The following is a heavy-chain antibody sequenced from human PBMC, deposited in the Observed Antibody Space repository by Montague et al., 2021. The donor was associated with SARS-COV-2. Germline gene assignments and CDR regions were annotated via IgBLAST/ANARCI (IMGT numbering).Heavy chain of an antibody. V-gene: IGHV2-5*02. D-gene: IGHD7-27*01. Sequence: PELVKPTQTLTLTCTFSGFSLSTSGVGVGWIRQPPGKALEWLALIYWDDDERYSPSLKSRLTITKDTSKNQVVLTMTNMDPVDTATYYCAHRRPLWGYFDYWGQGTLVTVSS. CDR3: AHRRPLWGYFDY. CDR2: IYWDDDE. J-gene: IGHJ4*02. CDR1: GFSLSTSGVG.